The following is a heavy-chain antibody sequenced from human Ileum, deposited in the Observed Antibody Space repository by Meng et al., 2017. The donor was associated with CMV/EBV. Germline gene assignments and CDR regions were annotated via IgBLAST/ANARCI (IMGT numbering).Heavy chain of an antibody. CDR2: IYYSGST. CDR3: ARASYDFWSGYLFDP. D-gene: IGHD3-3*01. Sequence: GCSISSGDYYWSWIRQPPGKGLEWIGYIYYSGSTYYNPSLKSRVTISVDTSKNQFSLKLSSVTAADTAVYYCARASYDFWSGYLFDPWGQGTLVTVSS. CDR1: GCSISSGDYY. V-gene: IGHV4-30-4*08. J-gene: IGHJ5*02.